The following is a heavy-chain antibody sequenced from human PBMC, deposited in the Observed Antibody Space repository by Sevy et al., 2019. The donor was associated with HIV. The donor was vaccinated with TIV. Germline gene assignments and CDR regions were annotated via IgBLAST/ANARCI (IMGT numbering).Heavy chain of an antibody. D-gene: IGHD3-22*01. CDR2: IYAGGNT. CDR1: GFSVGSNY. J-gene: IGHJ4*01. Sequence: GGCLRLSCVASGFSVGSNYISWVRQAPGKGLEWVSAIYAGGNTDYADAVKVRLTISRDNSKNTVYLQMNSLRADDTAVYSCARETVSGYNLRGQGTLVTVSS. V-gene: IGHV3-53*01. CDR3: ARETVSGYNL.